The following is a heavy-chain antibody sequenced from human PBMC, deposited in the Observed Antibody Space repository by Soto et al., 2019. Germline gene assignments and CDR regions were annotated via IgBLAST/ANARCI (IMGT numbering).Heavy chain of an antibody. CDR2: IYYSGST. J-gene: IGHJ4*02. D-gene: IGHD4-17*01. V-gene: IGHV4-39*01. CDR3: ARHYYGPTTLIDY. Sequence: SETLSLTCTVSGGSISSSSYYWGWIRQPPGKGLEWIGSIYYSGSTYYNPSLKSRVTISVDTSKNQFSLKLSSVTAADTAVYYCARHYYGPTTLIDYWGQGTLVTVSS. CDR1: GGSISSSSYY.